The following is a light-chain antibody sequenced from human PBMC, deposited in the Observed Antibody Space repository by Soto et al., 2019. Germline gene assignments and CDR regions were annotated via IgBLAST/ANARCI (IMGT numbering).Light chain of an antibody. CDR3: QQYNSYWT. CDR1: QSISSY. CDR2: DAS. J-gene: IGKJ1*01. V-gene: IGKV1-5*01. Sequence: DIQMAPSPSSQSASVRDRVSITCRASQSISSYLNWYQQKPGKAPKLLIYDASSLESGVPSRFSGSGSGTEFTLTISSLQPDDFATYYCQQYNSYWTFGQGTKVDI.